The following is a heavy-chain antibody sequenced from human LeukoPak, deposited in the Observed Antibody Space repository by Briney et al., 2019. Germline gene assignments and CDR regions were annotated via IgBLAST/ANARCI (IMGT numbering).Heavy chain of an antibody. V-gene: IGHV3-53*01. Sequence: GGSLRLSCAASGFTVSSNYMSWVRQAPGKGLEWVSVIYSGGSTYYADSVKGRFTISRDNSKNTLYLQMNSLRAEDTAVYYCARPPQGERHLDYWGQGTLVTVSS. CDR2: IYSGGST. D-gene: IGHD3-16*01. CDR1: GFTVSSNY. CDR3: ARPPQGERHLDY. J-gene: IGHJ4*02.